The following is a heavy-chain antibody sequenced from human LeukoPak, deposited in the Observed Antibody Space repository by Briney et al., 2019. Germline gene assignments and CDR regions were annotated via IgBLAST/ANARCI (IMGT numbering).Heavy chain of an antibody. CDR1: GGSISSGSYY. Sequence: PSETLSLTCTVSGGSISSGSYYWSWIRQPAGKGLEWIGRIYTSGSTNYNPSLKSRVTISVDTSKNQFSLKLSSVTAADTAVYYCARGTQWLVDYWGQGTLVTVSS. CDR3: ARGTQWLVDY. CDR2: IYTSGST. V-gene: IGHV4-61*02. D-gene: IGHD6-19*01. J-gene: IGHJ4*02.